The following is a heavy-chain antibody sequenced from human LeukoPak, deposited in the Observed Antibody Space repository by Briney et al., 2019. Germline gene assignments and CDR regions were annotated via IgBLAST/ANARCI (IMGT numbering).Heavy chain of an antibody. V-gene: IGHV4-59*01. CDR1: GGSISSYY. CDR3: ARGGWFDP. J-gene: IGHJ5*02. CDR2: IYNSGST. Sequence: PSETLSLTCTVSGGSISSYYWSWIRQPPGKGLEWIGFIYNSGSTNYNPSLKSRVTISVDTSKNQFSLKLSSVTAADTAVYYCARGGWFDPWGQGTLVTVSS.